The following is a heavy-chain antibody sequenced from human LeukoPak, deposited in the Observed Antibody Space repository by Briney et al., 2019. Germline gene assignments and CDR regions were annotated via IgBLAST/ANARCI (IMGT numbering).Heavy chain of an antibody. Sequence: PSETLSLTCTVSSGSISTYYWSWIRQPPGKRLEWFGFIHYTGSTNYNPSLKSRVTISVDTSKNQFSLKLNSVTAADTAVYFCARSSGSRYYIDYWGQGALVTVSS. V-gene: IGHV4-59*01. CDR2: IHYTGST. CDR1: SGSISTYY. CDR3: ARSSGSRYYIDY. J-gene: IGHJ4*02. D-gene: IGHD1-26*01.